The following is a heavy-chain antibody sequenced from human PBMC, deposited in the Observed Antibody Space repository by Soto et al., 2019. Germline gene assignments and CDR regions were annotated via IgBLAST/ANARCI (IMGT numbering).Heavy chain of an antibody. CDR1: GFTISRYS. Sequence: GSLIPSCAGPGFTISRYSMIWVPQAPGKGLEWVSAISDRGDTTHYADSVKGRFTISRDTSKNTLYLQMNALRAEDTAVYYCAKDKHGPTSFDYWGQGTMVTVSS. J-gene: IGHJ4*02. V-gene: IGHV3-23*01. CDR3: AKDKHGPTSFDY. CDR2: ISDRGDTT.